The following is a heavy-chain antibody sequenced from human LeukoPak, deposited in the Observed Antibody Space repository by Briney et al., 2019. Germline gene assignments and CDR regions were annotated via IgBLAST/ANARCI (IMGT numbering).Heavy chain of an antibody. CDR3: ARDYGSTSKYYYYGMDV. CDR2: INPSGGST. J-gene: IGHJ6*02. Sequence: ASVKASCKASGYTFTSYYMHWVRQAPGQGLEWMGIINPSGGSTSYAQKFQGRVTMTRDTSTSTVYMELSSLRSEDTAVYYCARDYGSTSKYYYYGMDVWGQGTTVTVSS. V-gene: IGHV1-46*01. CDR1: GYTFTSYY. D-gene: IGHD2-2*01.